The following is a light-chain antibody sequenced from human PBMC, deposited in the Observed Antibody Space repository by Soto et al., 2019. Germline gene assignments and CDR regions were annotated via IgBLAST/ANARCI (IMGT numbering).Light chain of an antibody. CDR2: TAS. CDR3: QQYNSWT. CDR1: QSVSTW. Sequence: DIQMTQSPSSLSASVGDRVTITCRASQSVSTWLAWYQQKPGKAPKLLIYTASSVESGVPTRFGGSGSGTEFTLTISSLQPDDFATYYCQQYNSWTFGQGTKVDIK. V-gene: IGKV1-5*03. J-gene: IGKJ1*01.